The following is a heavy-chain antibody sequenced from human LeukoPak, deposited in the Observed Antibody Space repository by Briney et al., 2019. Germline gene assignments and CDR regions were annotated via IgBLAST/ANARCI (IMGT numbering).Heavy chain of an antibody. CDR3: ARHGSSWYEKDYFDY. V-gene: IGHV4-59*08. J-gene: IGHJ4*02. CDR1: GGSISSYY. Sequence: SETLSLTCTVSGGSISSYYWSWIRQPPGKGLEWIGYIYYSGSTNYNPSLKSRVTISVDTSKNPFSLKLSSVTAADTAVYYCARHGSSWYEKDYFDYWGQGTLVTVSS. D-gene: IGHD6-13*01. CDR2: IYYSGST.